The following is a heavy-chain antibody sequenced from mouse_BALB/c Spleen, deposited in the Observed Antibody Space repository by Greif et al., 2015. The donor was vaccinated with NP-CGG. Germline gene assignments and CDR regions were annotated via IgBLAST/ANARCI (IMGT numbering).Heavy chain of an antibody. CDR3: ARSQYGNDY. CDR1: GYTFTSYW. Sequence: VKLMESGAKLAKPGASVKMSCKASGYTFTSYWMHWVKQRPGQGLDWIGYINPSTGYTEYNQKFKDKATLTADKSSSTAYMQLSSLTSEDSAVYYCARSQYGNDYWGQGTTLTVSS. CDR2: INPSTGYT. V-gene: IGHV1-7*01. J-gene: IGHJ2*01. D-gene: IGHD2-10*02.